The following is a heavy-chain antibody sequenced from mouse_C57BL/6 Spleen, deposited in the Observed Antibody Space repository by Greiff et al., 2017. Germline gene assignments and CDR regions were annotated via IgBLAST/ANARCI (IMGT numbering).Heavy chain of an antibody. CDR2: IDPNSGGT. Sequence: VQLQQPGAELVKPGASVKLSCKASGYTFTSYWMHWVKQRPGRGLEWIGRIDPNSGGTKYNEKFKSKATLTVDKPSSTAYMQLSSLTSEDSAVDYCAREDSYGSSLDLDDWGQGTTLTGSS. V-gene: IGHV1-72*01. CDR3: AREDSYGSSLDLDD. D-gene: IGHD1-1*01. J-gene: IGHJ2*01. CDR1: GYTFTSYW.